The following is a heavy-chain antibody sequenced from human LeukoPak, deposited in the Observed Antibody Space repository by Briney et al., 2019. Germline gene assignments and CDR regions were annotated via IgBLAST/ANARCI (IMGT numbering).Heavy chain of an antibody. D-gene: IGHD2-21*02. CDR3: AKDLVRWGYCGGDCYTFVSPRFDY. Sequence: GGSLRLSCAPSGFTFSSYAMSCVRQAPGKGLEWVSAISGSGGGTYYADSVKGRFTISRDNSKNTLYLQMNSLRAEDTAVYYCAKDLVRWGYCGGDCYTFVSPRFDYWGQGTLVTVSS. CDR1: GFTFSSYA. J-gene: IGHJ4*02. V-gene: IGHV3-23*01. CDR2: ISGSGGGT.